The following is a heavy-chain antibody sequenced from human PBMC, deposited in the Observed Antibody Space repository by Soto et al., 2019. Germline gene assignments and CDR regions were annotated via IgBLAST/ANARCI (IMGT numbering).Heavy chain of an antibody. CDR1: GFTFSSYG. CDR2: IWYDGSNK. V-gene: IGHV3-33*01. J-gene: IGHJ4*02. D-gene: IGHD3-3*01. Sequence: QVQLVESGGGVVQPGRSLRLSCAASGFTFSSYGMHWVRQAPGKGLEWVAVIWYDGSNKYYADSVKGRFTISRDNSKNTLYLQMNSLRADDTAVYYCARERGIDFWSGPKGDEFDYWGQGTLVTVSS. CDR3: ARERGIDFWSGPKGDEFDY.